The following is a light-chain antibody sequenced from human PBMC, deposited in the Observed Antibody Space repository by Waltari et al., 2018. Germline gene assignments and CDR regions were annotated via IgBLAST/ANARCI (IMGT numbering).Light chain of an antibody. CDR2: DSS. CDR1: QSVRY. J-gene: IGKJ4*01. CDR3: QQRTTWPAFS. Sequence: EIVLTQSPATLSLSPGERATLSCRASQSVRYVAWFQHKPGQTPRLRSYDSSNRATGIPARFSGSGSGTDFTLTISSLEPEDFAVYYCQQRTTWPAFSFGGGTKVELK. V-gene: IGKV3-11*01.